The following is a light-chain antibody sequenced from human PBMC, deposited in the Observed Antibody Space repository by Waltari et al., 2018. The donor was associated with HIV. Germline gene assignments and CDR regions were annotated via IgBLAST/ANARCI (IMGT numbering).Light chain of an antibody. J-gene: IGLJ2*01. CDR1: SSNIGAGYD. CDR2: DND. CDR3: QSYDSSLSGVI. Sequence: QSVLTQPPSVSAAPGQRVTISCTGSSSNIGAGYDVHWYQHLPGTAPKLLIDDNDTRPSGVPDRVAGSKSGTAASLAITGLQAEDEADYYGQSYDSSLSGVIFGGGTKLTVL. V-gene: IGLV1-40*01.